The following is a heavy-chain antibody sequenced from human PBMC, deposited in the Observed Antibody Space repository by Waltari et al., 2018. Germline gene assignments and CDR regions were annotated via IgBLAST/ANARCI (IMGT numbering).Heavy chain of an antibody. CDR1: GCSISSYY. Sequence: HVQLQESGPGLVKPSETLSLTCTVSGCSISSYYWSWIRQPPGKGLEWIGYIYYSGRTKYNPALKSRVTISVDTYKNQFSLKMSYVNAADTAVYYCARGARTMVRGPESPAGGEYYYYYGMDVWGQGTTVTVSS. CDR3: ARGARTMVRGPESPAGGEYYYYYGMDV. J-gene: IGHJ6*02. CDR2: IYYSGRT. D-gene: IGHD3-10*01. V-gene: IGHV4-59*01.